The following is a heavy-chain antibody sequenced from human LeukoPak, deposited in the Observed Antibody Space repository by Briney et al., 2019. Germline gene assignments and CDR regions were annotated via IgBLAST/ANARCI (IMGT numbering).Heavy chain of an antibody. Sequence: GGSLRLSCAASGFTFSSYEMNWVRQAPGKGLEWVSLISWDGGSTYYADSVKGRFTISRDNSKNSLYLQMNSLRTEDTALYYCAKVSVVHYYYYYMDVWGKGTTVTVSS. CDR2: ISWDGGST. J-gene: IGHJ6*03. V-gene: IGHV3-43*01. CDR3: AKVSVVHYYYYYMDV. D-gene: IGHD4-23*01. CDR1: GFTFSSYE.